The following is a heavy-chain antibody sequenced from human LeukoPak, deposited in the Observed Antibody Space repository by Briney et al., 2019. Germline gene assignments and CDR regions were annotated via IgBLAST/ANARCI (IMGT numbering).Heavy chain of an antibody. D-gene: IGHD2-2*01. CDR3: ATPLIAISSTTYYNYFEY. Sequence: GGLLRLSCVAPGFTFRSYSLHWIRQAPGKGLEWVAAISFDGSHQYFADSVKGRFTISRDNSNNTLYLQMNSLRAEDTAVYYCATPLIAISSTTYYNYFEYWGQGALVTVSS. CDR1: GFTFRSYS. V-gene: IGHV3-30*04. CDR2: ISFDGSHQ. J-gene: IGHJ4*02.